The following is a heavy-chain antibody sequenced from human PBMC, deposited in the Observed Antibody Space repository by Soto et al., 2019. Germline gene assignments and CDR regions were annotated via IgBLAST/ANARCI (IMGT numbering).Heavy chain of an antibody. Sequence: EVQLVESGGGLVKPGGSLRLSCAASGFTFSSYSMNWVRQAPGKGLEWVSSISSSSSYIYYADSVKGRFTISRDNAKNSLYLQMNSLRAEDRAVYYCARGVDGGSSGALDYWGQGTLVTVSS. V-gene: IGHV3-21*01. CDR3: ARGVDGGSSGALDY. J-gene: IGHJ4*02. CDR2: ISSSSSYI. D-gene: IGHD2-15*01. CDR1: GFTFSSYS.